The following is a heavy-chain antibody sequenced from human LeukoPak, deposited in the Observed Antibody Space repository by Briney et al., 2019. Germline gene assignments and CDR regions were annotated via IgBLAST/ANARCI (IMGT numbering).Heavy chain of an antibody. D-gene: IGHD2-2*03. CDR2: ISYNGSHT. CDR3: ARKGDGLDIRPLLH. V-gene: IGHV3-30*09. J-gene: IGHJ1*01. Sequence: PGGSLRLSCEVSGFTFSDYALHGVRQAPGKGLEWVAVISYNGSHTFYGDSVRGRFVISRDNFKNTLYLQMNSLKTDDTAVYYCARKGDGLDIRPLLHWGQGALVTVSS. CDR1: GFTFSDYA.